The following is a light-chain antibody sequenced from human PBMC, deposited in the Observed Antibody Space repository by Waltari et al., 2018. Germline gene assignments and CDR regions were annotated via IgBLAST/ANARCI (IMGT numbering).Light chain of an antibody. V-gene: IGLV1-44*01. CDR2: TNN. J-gene: IGLJ3*02. CDR3: TTWDDSRSGWL. CDR1: TSNIGDNL. Sequence: QSVLTQPPSVSGTPGQRITLSCSGDTSNIGDNLVNWYQPLPGAAPKLLIYTNNRRPAGVSDRFTVSKSGTSASLAISGLQPEDEAEYDCTTWDDSRSGWLFGGGTKLTVL.